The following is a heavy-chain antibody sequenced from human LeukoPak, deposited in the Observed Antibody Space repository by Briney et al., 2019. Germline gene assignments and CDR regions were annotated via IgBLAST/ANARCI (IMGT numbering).Heavy chain of an antibody. Sequence: GGSLRLSCAASGFTLSSYIMNWVRQAPGKGLEWVSSISSSSSYIYYADSVKGRFTISRDNAKNSLYLQMNSLRAEDTAVYYCASEGAARRNWFDPWGQGTLVTVSS. CDR3: ASEGAARRNWFDP. V-gene: IGHV3-21*01. D-gene: IGHD6-6*01. CDR2: ISSSSSYI. J-gene: IGHJ5*02. CDR1: GFTLSSYI.